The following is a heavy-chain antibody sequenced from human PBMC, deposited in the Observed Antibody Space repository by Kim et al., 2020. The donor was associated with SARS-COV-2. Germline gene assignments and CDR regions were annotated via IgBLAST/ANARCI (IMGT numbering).Heavy chain of an antibody. CDR2: IYDSGSN. V-gene: IGHV4-39*02. CDR3: ARDIRGALRGIVVVPAATFDP. Sequence: SDTLSLTCTVSGGSISSSSYYWGWIRQPPGKGLEWIGSIYDSGSNYYNPSLKSRVTISVDTSKNQFSLKLSSVTAADPAVYYCARDIRGALRGIVVVPAATFDPWGQGTLVTVSS. CDR1: GGSISSSSYY. D-gene: IGHD2-2*01. J-gene: IGHJ5*02.